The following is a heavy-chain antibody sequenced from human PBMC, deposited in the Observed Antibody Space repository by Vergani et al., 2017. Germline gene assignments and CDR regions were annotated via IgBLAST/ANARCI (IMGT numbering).Heavy chain of an antibody. Sequence: QVQLQQWGAGLLKPSETLSLTCAVYGGSFSSYYWSWIRQPPGKGLEWIGYIYYSGSTNYNPSLKSRVTISVDTSKNQFSLKLSSVTAADTAVYYCARDRGIVGATTGGMDVWGQXP. CDR3: ARDRGIVGATTGGMDV. V-gene: IGHV4-34*11. CDR1: GGSFSSYY. J-gene: IGHJ6*02. D-gene: IGHD1-26*01. CDR2: IYYSGST.